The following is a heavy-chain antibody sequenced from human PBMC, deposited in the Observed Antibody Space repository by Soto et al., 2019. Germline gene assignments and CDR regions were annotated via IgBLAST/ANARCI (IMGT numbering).Heavy chain of an antibody. V-gene: IGHV3-21*01. CDR3: ARVRAAGYGETGDAFDI. D-gene: IGHD4-17*01. J-gene: IGHJ3*02. CDR2: ISSSSSYI. Sequence: EVQLVESGGGLVKPGGSLRLSCAASGFTFSSYSMNWVRQAPGKGLEWVSSISSSSSYIYYADSVKGRFTISRDNAKNSLYLQMNSLRAEDTAVYYCARVRAAGYGETGDAFDIWGQGTMVTVSS. CDR1: GFTFSSYS.